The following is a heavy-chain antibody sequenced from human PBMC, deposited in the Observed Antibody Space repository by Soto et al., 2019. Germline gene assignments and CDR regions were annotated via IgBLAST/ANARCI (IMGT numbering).Heavy chain of an antibody. J-gene: IGHJ6*02. CDR1: GYTFTSYY. V-gene: IGHV1-46*01. CDR3: AREDIVVVTALRYYYSYGMDV. D-gene: IGHD2-21*02. CDR2: INPSGGST. Sequence: ASVKVSCKASGYTFTSYYMHWVRQAPGQGLEWMGIINPSGGSTSYAQKFQGRVTMTRDTSTSTVYMELSSLRSEDTAVYYCAREDIVVVTALRYYYSYGMDVWGQGTTVTVSS.